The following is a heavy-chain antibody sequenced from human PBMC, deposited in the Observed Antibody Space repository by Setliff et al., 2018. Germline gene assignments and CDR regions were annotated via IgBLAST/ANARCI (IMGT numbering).Heavy chain of an antibody. Sequence: PGGSLRLSCEASGFIFGSFGMYWVRQTPGKGLEWVAYIRYDGSSKYYADSVKGRFTISRDNSKNTPNLQMNGLRIDDTAVYYCAKASLAYSFGYYFDSWGQGALVTVSS. CDR2: IRYDGSSK. CDR3: AKASLAYSFGYYFDS. V-gene: IGHV3-30*02. CDR1: GFIFGSFG. D-gene: IGHD5-18*01. J-gene: IGHJ4*01.